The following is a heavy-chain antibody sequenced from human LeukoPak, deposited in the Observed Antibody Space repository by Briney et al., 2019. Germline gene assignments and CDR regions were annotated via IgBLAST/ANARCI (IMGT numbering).Heavy chain of an antibody. CDR2: IWSDGSNQ. CDR1: GFSFSTYA. V-gene: IGHV3-33*01. CDR3: ARGFWYFDY. Sequence: GGSLRLSCAASGFSFSTYAMHWVRQAPGKGLDWVAMIWSDGSNQYYADSVKGRFTISRDNAKNTLYLQMTSLRVEDTAVYYCARGFWYFDYWGQGTLVTVTS. J-gene: IGHJ4*02. D-gene: IGHD3-3*01.